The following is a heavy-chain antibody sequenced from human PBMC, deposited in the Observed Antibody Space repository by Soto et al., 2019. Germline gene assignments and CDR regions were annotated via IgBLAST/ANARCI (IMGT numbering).Heavy chain of an antibody. CDR1: GYTFTGYY. J-gene: IGHJ6*02. CDR3: ARVGERITMVRGVTLYYYYGMDV. D-gene: IGHD3-10*01. V-gene: IGHV1-2*02. Sequence: QVQLVQSGAEVKKPGASVKVSCKASGYTFTGYYMHWVRQAPGQGLEWMGWINPNSGGTNYAQKFQGRVTMTRDTSISTADMELSRLRSDDTAVYYCARVGERITMVRGVTLYYYYGMDVWGQGTTVTVSS. CDR2: INPNSGGT.